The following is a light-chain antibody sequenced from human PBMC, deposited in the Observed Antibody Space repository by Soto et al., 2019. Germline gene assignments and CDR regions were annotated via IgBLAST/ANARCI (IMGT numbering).Light chain of an antibody. CDR2: GAS. V-gene: IGKV3-20*01. CDR3: QPYGSSPYT. Sequence: EIVLTQSPGTLSLSPGERATLSCRASQSVSSSYLAWYQQKPGQAPRLLIYGASSRATGIPDRFSGSGSGTDFTLTIRRLEPEDVAVYYCQPYGSSPYTFGQGTKLEIK. CDR1: QSVSSSY. J-gene: IGKJ2*01.